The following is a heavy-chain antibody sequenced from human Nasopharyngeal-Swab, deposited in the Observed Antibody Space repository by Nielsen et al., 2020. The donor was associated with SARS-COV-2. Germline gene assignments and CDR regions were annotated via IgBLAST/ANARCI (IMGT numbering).Heavy chain of an antibody. Sequence: ASVKVSCKASGYTFTAYNLHWVRQAPGQGLEWMGIIIPSGDNTNYAQKFRDRVSMTRDTSTSTVYMEVSSLKSEDTAVYYCARVDTVTDTRAFDYWGQGSQVTVFS. J-gene: IGHJ4*02. D-gene: IGHD4-17*01. V-gene: IGHV1-46*01. CDR1: GYTFTAYN. CDR2: IIPSGDNT. CDR3: ARVDTVTDTRAFDY.